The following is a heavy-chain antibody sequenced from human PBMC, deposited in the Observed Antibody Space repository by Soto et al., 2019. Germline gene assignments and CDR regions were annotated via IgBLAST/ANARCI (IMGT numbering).Heavy chain of an antibody. CDR1: GSTFSSYA. D-gene: IGHD6-19*01. J-gene: IGHJ4*02. V-gene: IGHV3-23*01. CDR2: MSGSGGST. CDR3: AKHAPTHFAVAGTGEFDY. Sequence: PGGSLRLSCAASGSTFSSYAMSWVRQAPGPGLELVSAMSGSGGSTYYADSVKGRFTISRDNSKNTLYLQMNSLRAEDTAVYYCAKHAPTHFAVAGTGEFDYWGQGTLVTVSS.